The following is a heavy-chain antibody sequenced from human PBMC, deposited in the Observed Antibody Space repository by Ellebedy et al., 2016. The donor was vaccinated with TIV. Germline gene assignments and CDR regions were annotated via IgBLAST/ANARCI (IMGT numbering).Heavy chain of an antibody. CDR3: ARGPPHGDYDPHDEVMPRFDP. CDR1: GDSTSSGGYY. CDR2: IYYSGNA. J-gene: IGHJ5*02. D-gene: IGHD4-17*01. Sequence: MPSETLSLTCTVSGDSTSSGGYYWSWIRQHPGKGLEWIGYIYYSGNANYNPSLENVVIISVDTSKNQFSLKMYPVTAADTAVYYCARGPPHGDYDPHDEVMPRFDPWGQGALVTVSS. V-gene: IGHV4-31*01.